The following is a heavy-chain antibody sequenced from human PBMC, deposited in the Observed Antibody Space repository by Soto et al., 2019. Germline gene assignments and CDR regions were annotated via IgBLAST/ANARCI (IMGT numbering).Heavy chain of an antibody. V-gene: IGHV4-59*01. D-gene: IGHD3-22*01. CDR3: ARDKYYDSTGTFDF. Sequence: SETLSLTCTVSGGSIPGYFWTWIRQPPGKGLEWIGYIYHRGNTNYNPSLKSRVTFSVDTSKNQFSLKLSSVTAADTAVYYCARDKYYDSTGTFDFWGQGTLVTVSS. CDR2: IYHRGNT. J-gene: IGHJ4*02. CDR1: GGSIPGYF.